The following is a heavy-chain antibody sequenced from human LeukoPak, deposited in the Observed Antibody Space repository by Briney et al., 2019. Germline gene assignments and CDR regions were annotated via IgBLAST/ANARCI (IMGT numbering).Heavy chain of an antibody. CDR1: GFTFSSYA. Sequence: GGSLRLSCAASGFTFSSYAMSWVRQAPGKGLERVSSISGRGGSTYHADSVKGRFTISRDNSKNTLYLQLNSLRGEDTAVYYCTQVGGNYYFDFWGQGTLVTVSS. J-gene: IGHJ4*02. CDR2: ISGRGGST. CDR3: TQVGGNYYFDF. D-gene: IGHD1-7*01. V-gene: IGHV3-23*01.